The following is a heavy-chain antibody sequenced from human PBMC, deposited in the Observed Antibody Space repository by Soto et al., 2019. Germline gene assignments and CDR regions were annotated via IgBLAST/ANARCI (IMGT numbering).Heavy chain of an antibody. CDR1: GYAFTTYG. D-gene: IGHD1-1*01. V-gene: IGHV1-18*01. CDR3: ARGRYGDY. Sequence: QVHLVQSGAEVKKPGASVKVSCKGSGYAFTTYGITWVRQAPGQGLEWMGWISAHNGNTNYAQKLQGRVTVTRDTSTSTDYMELRSLRSEVTAVYYCARGRYGDYWGQGVLVTVAS. CDR2: ISAHNGNT. J-gene: IGHJ4*02.